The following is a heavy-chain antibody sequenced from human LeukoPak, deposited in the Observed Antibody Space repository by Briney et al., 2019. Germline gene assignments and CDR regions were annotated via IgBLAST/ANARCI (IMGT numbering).Heavy chain of an antibody. J-gene: IGHJ4*02. D-gene: IGHD3-22*01. Sequence: PSETLSLTCTVSGGSINNYYWSWIRQHPGKGLEWIGYIYYSGSTNYNPSLKSRVTISVDTSKNQFSLKMSSLTAADTAVYYCARHRGSGYPYFDYWGQGTLVTVSS. CDR2: IYYSGST. CDR1: GGSINNYY. V-gene: IGHV4-59*01. CDR3: ARHRGSGYPYFDY.